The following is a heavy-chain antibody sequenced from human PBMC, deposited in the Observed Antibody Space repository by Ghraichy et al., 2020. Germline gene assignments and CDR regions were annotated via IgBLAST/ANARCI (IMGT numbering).Heavy chain of an antibody. CDR3: ARDRTGPIRNFDL. D-gene: IGHD1-1*01. CDR2: VFSGGAT. Sequence: GGSLRLSCAASGLTVRNNYMTWVRQTPGKGLEWVSVVFSGGATYSADSVKGRFTISRDNSKNMVYLQMNSLRVEDTAVYFCARDRTGPIRNFDLWGRGTLVTVSS. J-gene: IGHJ2*01. V-gene: IGHV3-53*01. CDR1: GLTVRNNY.